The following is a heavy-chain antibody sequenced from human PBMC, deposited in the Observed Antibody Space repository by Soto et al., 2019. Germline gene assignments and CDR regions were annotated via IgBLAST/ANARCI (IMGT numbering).Heavy chain of an antibody. CDR2: ISSSGSTI. J-gene: IGHJ3*02. CDR3: ATGYCSGGSCYEGIAFDI. CDR1: GFTFSDYY. D-gene: IGHD2-15*01. V-gene: IGHV3-11*01. Sequence: QVQLVESGGGLGKPGGSLRLSCAASGFTFSDYYMSWIRQAPGKGLEWVSYISSSGSTIYYEDSVKGRFTISRDNAKNSLSLQTNSLRAEDTAVYYCATGYCSGGSCYEGIAFDIWGQGTMVTVSS.